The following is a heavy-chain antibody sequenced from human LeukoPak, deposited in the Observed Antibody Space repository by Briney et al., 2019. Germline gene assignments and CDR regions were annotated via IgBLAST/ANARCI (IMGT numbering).Heavy chain of an antibody. V-gene: IGHV1-69*06. CDR1: GGTFSSYA. Sequence: SVKVSCKASGGTFSSYAISWVRQAPGQGLEWMGGIIPIFGTANYAQKFQGRVTITADKSTSTAYMELSSLRSEDTAVYYCARDIEGYYYDSSGYYLDAFDIWGQGTMVTVSS. CDR2: IIPIFGTA. J-gene: IGHJ3*02. D-gene: IGHD3-22*01. CDR3: ARDIEGYYYDSSGYYLDAFDI.